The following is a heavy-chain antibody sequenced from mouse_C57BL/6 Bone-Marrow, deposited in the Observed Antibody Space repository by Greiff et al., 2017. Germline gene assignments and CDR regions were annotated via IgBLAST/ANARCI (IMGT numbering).Heavy chain of an antibody. CDR2: ISNLASSI. CDR1: GFTFSDYG. V-gene: IGHV5-15*04. CDR3: ARRLRFYAMDY. J-gene: IGHJ4*01. Sequence: DVQLVESGGGLVQPGGSLKLSCAASGFTFSDYGMAWVRQAPRKGPEWVAFISNLASSIYYADTVTGRFTLSRENAKNTLYLEMSSLRSEDTAMYYCARRLRFYAMDYWGQGTSVTVSS. D-gene: IGHD1-1*01.